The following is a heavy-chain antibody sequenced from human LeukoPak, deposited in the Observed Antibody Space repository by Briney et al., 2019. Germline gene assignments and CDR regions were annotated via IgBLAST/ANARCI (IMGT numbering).Heavy chain of an antibody. Sequence: GGSLRLSCEVSGFTFSNYGMHWVRQAPGKGLEWLALIWYDGRTKFHADSVKGRFTIPRGNSANTLYLQMRSLRVEDTAVYYCAREWGRIAVAGGPGYWGQGARVTVSS. D-gene: IGHD6-19*01. V-gene: IGHV3-33*01. J-gene: IGHJ4*02. CDR2: IWYDGRTK. CDR3: AREWGRIAVAGGPGY. CDR1: GFTFSNYG.